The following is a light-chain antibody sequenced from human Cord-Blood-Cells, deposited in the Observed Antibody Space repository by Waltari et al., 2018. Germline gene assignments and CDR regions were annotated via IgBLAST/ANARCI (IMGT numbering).Light chain of an antibody. Sequence: QSALTQPASVSGSPGQSITISCTGTSSDAGGYNYVSWYQQHPGKAPKLMTYDVSKRPSGVSNRFSGSKSGNTASLTISGLQAEDEADYYCSSYTSSSTSWVFGGGTKLTVL. J-gene: IGLJ3*02. CDR3: SSYTSSSTSWV. CDR1: SSDAGGYNY. V-gene: IGLV2-14*01. CDR2: DVS.